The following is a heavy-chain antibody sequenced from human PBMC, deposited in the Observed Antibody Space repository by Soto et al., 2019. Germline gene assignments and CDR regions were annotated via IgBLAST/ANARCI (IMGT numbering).Heavy chain of an antibody. CDR1: GGSISSYY. D-gene: IGHD3-10*01. CDR3: ARQGFGPLHGLVDV. J-gene: IGHJ6*02. Sequence: QVQLQESGPGLVKPSETLSLSCTVSGGSISSYYWSWFRQSPGKRMEWIGYVHHSWGSSYNPSLRSRVAVSLDASEGQFSLKVTSVTATDTALYYCARQGFGPLHGLVDVWGQGTTVTVSS. V-gene: IGHV4-59*08. CDR2: VHHSWGS.